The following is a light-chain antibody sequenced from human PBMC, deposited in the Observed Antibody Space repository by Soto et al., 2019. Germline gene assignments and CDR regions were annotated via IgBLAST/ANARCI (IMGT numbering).Light chain of an antibody. CDR2: KAS. CDR3: QQYDTYCT. Sequence: DIQLTQSPSSLSVSVGDRVTTTCRASQTISSWLAWYQQKPGKAPKLLIYKASTLKSGVPSRFSGSGSGTEFTLTITSLQPDDFATYYCQQYDTYCTFGGGTKVDI. CDR1: QTISSW. J-gene: IGKJ4*01. V-gene: IGKV1-5*03.